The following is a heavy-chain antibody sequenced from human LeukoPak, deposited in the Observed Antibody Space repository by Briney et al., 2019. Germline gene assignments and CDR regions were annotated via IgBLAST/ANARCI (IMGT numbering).Heavy chain of an antibody. Sequence: GGFLRLSCAASGFIFSTSGLNWVRQAPGKGLEWVSFIGTNSRTTYYGDSVKGRFTISRDNAKNSLFLQMDSLRAEDTAVYYCTKDFLIDPLWGQGTLVTVSS. D-gene: IGHD2/OR15-2a*01. J-gene: IGHJ4*02. CDR1: GFIFSTSG. CDR3: TKDFLIDPL. V-gene: IGHV3-48*04. CDR2: IGTNSRTT.